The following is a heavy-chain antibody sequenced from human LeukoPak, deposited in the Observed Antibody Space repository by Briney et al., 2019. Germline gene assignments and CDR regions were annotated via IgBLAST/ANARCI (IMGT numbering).Heavy chain of an antibody. CDR2: IRYDGSNK. Sequence: GGSLRLSCAASGFTFSSYGMHWVRQAPGKGLEWVAFIRYDGSNKYYADSVKGRFIISRDNSKNTLYLQMNSLRAEDTAAYYCAKAYGYYFDYWGQGTLVTVSS. CDR3: AKAYGYYFDY. CDR1: GFTFSSYG. V-gene: IGHV3-30*02. D-gene: IGHD3-10*01. J-gene: IGHJ4*02.